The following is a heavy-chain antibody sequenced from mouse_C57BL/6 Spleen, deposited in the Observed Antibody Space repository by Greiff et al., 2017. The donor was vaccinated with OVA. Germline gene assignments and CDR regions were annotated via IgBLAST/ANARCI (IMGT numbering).Heavy chain of an antibody. CDR1: GYTFTSYW. D-gene: IGHD2-4*01. CDR3: ARGGGYDYDEFDY. V-gene: IGHV1-55*01. Sequence: VQLQQPGAELVKPGASVKMSCKASGYTFTSYWITWVKQRPGQGLEWIGDIYPGSGSTNYNEKFKSKATLTVDTSSSTAYMQLSSLTSEDSAVYYGARGGGYDYDEFDYWGQGTTLTVSS. J-gene: IGHJ2*01. CDR2: IYPGSGST.